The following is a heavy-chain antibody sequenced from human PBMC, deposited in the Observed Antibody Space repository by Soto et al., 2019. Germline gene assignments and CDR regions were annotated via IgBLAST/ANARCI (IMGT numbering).Heavy chain of an antibody. CDR1: GGTFSSYA. V-gene: IGHV1-69*13. Sequence: GASVKVSCKASGGTFSSYAISWVRQAPGQGLEWMGGIIPIFGTANYAQKFQGRVTITADESTSTAYMELSSLRSEDTAVYYCARGRSWSRGFDYWGQGTLVTVSS. CDR3: ARGRSWSRGFDY. CDR2: IIPIFGTA. D-gene: IGHD2-15*01. J-gene: IGHJ4*02.